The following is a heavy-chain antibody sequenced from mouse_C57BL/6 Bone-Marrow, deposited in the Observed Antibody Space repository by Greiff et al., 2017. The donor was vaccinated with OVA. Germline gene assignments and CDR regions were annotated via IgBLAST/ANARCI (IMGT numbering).Heavy chain of an antibody. J-gene: IGHJ1*03. Sequence: VQLQQSGPGLVKPSQSLSLTCSVTGYSITSGYYWNWIRQFPGNKLEWMGYISYDGSNNYNPSLKNRISITRDTSKNQFFLKLNSVTTEDTATYYCARGVYGSSLPWYFDVWGTGTTVTVSS. CDR1: GYSITSGYY. CDR2: ISYDGSN. D-gene: IGHD1-1*01. V-gene: IGHV3-6*01. CDR3: ARGVYGSSLPWYFDV.